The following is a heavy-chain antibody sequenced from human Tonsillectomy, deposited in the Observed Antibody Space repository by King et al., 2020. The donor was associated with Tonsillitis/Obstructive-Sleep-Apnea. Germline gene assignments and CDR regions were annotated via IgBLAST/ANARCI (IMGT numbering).Heavy chain of an antibody. D-gene: IGHD6-19*01. V-gene: IGHV3-33*01. CDR2: IFYDGSNK. CDR3: VRGYTSGSDPFDY. Sequence: VQLVESGGGVVQPGRSLRLSCAASGFTFSTYGMHWVRHAPGKGLEWVSFIFYDGSNKYYTDSVKGRFTISRDNSKNTLYLQMNSLRAEDTAVYYYVRGYTSGSDPFDYWGQGTLVTVSS. CDR1: GFTFSTYG. J-gene: IGHJ4*02.